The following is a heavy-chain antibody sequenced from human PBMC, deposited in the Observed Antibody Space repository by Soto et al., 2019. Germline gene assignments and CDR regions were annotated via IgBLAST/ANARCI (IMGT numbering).Heavy chain of an antibody. CDR2: IYSGGST. CDR1: GFTVSSNY. Sequence: GGSLRLSCAASGFTVSSNYMSWVRQAPGKGLEWVSVIYSGGSTYYADSVKGRFTISRDNSKNTLYLQMNSLRAEDTAVYYCARDTDPDIVATIGYYYYGMDVWGQGTTVTVSS. D-gene: IGHD5-12*01. CDR3: ARDTDPDIVATIGYYYYGMDV. V-gene: IGHV3-66*01. J-gene: IGHJ6*02.